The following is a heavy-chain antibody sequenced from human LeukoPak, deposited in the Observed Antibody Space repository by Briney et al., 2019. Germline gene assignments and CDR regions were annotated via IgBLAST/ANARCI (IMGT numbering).Heavy chain of an antibody. Sequence: SQTLSLTCTVSGGSISSGGYYWSCIRQHPGKGLEWIGYIYYSGSTYYNPSLKSRVTISVDTSKNQFSLKLSSVTAADTAVYYCARDEAAAGTFQHWGQGTLVTVSS. J-gene: IGHJ1*01. V-gene: IGHV4-31*03. D-gene: IGHD6-13*01. CDR3: ARDEAAAGTFQH. CDR1: GGSISSGGYY. CDR2: IYYSGST.